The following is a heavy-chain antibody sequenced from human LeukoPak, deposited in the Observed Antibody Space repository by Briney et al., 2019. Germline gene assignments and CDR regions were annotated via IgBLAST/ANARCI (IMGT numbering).Heavy chain of an antibody. D-gene: IGHD3-22*01. J-gene: IGHJ4*02. CDR3: ARVDSSGHYYLDY. V-gene: IGHV4-59*01. CDR1: GVSISSYY. Sequence: SETLSLTCTVSGVSISSYYWSWIRQPPGKGLEWIGYIYYSGSTSYNPSLKSRVTISVDTSKNQFSLKLSSVTAADTAVYYCARVDSSGHYYLDYWGQGTLVTVSS. CDR2: IYYSGST.